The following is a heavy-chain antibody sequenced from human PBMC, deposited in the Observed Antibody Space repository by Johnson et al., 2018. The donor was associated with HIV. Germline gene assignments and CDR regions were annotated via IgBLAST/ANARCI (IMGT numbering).Heavy chain of an antibody. D-gene: IGHD3-16*01. V-gene: IGHV3-20*04. CDR3: GKPPSMGADAFDI. CDR1: GFSFDEYG. J-gene: IGHJ3*02. Sequence: MMLVESGGGVERPGGSLRLSCVGSGFSFDEYGMSWVRQVPGKGLEWVSGVNWNGGSTGYADSVKGRFTISRDNAKNSLYLQMNSLRAEDTAVYYCGKPPSMGADAFDIWGQGTMVTVS. CDR2: VNWNGGST.